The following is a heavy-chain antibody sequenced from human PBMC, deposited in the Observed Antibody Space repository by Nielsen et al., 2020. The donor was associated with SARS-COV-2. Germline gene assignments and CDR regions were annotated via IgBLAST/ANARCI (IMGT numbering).Heavy chain of an antibody. V-gene: IGHV4-59*08. CDR1: GGSIISYY. CDR2: ISYSGST. CDR3: ALGSNWFDP. J-gene: IGHJ5*02. Sequence: SETLSLTCTVSGGSIISYYWSWIRQSPGKGLEWIGYISYSGSTNYNPSLSSRVTISLDMSREQFSLNLSSVTAADTAVYYCALGSNWFDPWGQGTLVTVSS.